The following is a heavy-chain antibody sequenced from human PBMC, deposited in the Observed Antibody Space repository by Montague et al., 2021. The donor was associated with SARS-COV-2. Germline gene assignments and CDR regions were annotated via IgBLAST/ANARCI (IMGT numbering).Heavy chain of an antibody. Sequence: SETLSLTCTVSGSSISSSSYYWGWIRQPPGKGLEWIGSIYYSGSTYYNPSLKSRVTISVDTSKNRFSLKLSSVTAADTAVYYCARHSGRDTIFGVVIIPDAFDIWGQGTMVTVSS. D-gene: IGHD3-3*01. CDR2: IYYSGST. V-gene: IGHV4-39*01. CDR3: ARHSGRDTIFGVVIIPDAFDI. J-gene: IGHJ3*02. CDR1: GSSISSSSYY.